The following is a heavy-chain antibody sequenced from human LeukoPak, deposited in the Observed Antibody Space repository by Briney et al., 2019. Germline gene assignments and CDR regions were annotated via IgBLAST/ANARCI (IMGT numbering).Heavy chain of an antibody. CDR3: TTGIRGD. CDR1: GLTVTNAW. Sequence: GGSLRLSCSASGLTVTNAWMNWVRQAPGEGLDWVGRIASKTDGGATDYAAPVKGRFTISRDDSKNTLNLQMNSLKTEDTAVYYCTTGIRGDWGQGTLVTVS. D-gene: IGHD3-10*01. J-gene: IGHJ4*02. CDR2: IASKTDGGAT. V-gene: IGHV3-15*07.